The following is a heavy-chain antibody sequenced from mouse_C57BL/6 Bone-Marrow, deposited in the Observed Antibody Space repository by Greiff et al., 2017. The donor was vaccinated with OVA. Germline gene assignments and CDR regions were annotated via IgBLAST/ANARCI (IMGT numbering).Heavy chain of an antibody. CDR3: ASYRFAY. CDR1: GYTFTSYC. Sequence: QVQLQQPGAELVRPGTSVKLSCKASGYTFTSYCMHWVKQRPGQGLEWIGVIDPSDSYTNYNQKFKGKATLTVDTSSSTAYMQLSSLTSEDSAVYYCASYRFAYWGQGTLVTVSA. CDR2: IDPSDSYT. D-gene: IGHD5-5*01. V-gene: IGHV1-59*01. J-gene: IGHJ3*01.